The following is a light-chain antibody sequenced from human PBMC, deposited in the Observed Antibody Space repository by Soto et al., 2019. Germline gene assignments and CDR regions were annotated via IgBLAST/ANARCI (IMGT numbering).Light chain of an antibody. CDR2: GAS. V-gene: IGKV3-15*01. Sequence: EIVMTQSPATLAASPGERATLSCRASQSVRNSVAWFQQKPGQAPSLLIYGASTRAPGIPDRFSGSWSGTEFTLTISSLQSEDFAVYYCQQYNNWPRAFGQGTKVEI. CDR3: QQYNNWPRA. CDR1: QSVRNS. J-gene: IGKJ1*01.